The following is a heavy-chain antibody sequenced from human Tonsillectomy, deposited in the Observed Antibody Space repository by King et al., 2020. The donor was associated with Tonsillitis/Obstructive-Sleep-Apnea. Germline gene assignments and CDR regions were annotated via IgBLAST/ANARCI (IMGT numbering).Heavy chain of an antibody. Sequence: VQLQQWGAGLLKPSETLSLTCAVYGGSFSGYYWSWIRQPPGKGLEWIGEINHSGSTNYNPSLKSRVTISVDTSKNQFSLKLRSVTAADTAVYYCARGYCSSTSCFEDDAFDIWGQGTMVTVSS. D-gene: IGHD2-2*01. J-gene: IGHJ3*02. CDR3: ARGYCSSTSCFEDDAFDI. CDR2: INHSGST. CDR1: GGSFSGYY. V-gene: IGHV4-34*01.